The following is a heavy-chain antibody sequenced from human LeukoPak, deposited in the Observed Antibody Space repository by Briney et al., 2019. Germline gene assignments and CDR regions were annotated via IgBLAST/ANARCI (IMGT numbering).Heavy chain of an antibody. Sequence: SETLSLTCTVSGGSISSYYWSWIRQPPGKGLEWIGYIYYSGSTNYNPSLKSRVTISVDTSKNQFSLKLSSVTAADTAVYYCARGGVDCSGGSCLLFDPWGQGTLVTVSS. CDR2: IYYSGST. CDR1: GGSISSYY. CDR3: ARGGVDCSGGSCLLFDP. J-gene: IGHJ5*02. D-gene: IGHD2-15*01. V-gene: IGHV4-59*01.